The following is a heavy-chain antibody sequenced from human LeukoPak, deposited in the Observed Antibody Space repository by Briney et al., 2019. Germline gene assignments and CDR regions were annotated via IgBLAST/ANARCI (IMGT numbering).Heavy chain of an antibody. D-gene: IGHD3-22*01. Sequence: GASLQISCQGSGYSFTTYWIGWVRQMPGKGLEWMGIIYPGDSDTRYSPSFQGQVTISADKSISTAYLQWSSLKASDTAMYYCARQLYYDNSGYCDYWGQGTLVTVSS. V-gene: IGHV5-51*01. CDR2: IYPGDSDT. J-gene: IGHJ4*02. CDR1: GYSFTTYW. CDR3: ARQLYYDNSGYCDY.